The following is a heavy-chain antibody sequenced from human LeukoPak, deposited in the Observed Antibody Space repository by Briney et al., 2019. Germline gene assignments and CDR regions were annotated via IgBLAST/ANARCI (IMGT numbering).Heavy chain of an antibody. D-gene: IGHD6-19*01. CDR1: GLTFSTYG. V-gene: IGHV3-30*18. Sequence: GGSLRFSGAASGLTFSTYGMHWVRQAPGKGLKWVAVISPDGSKTDSLESVKGRFTVSRDNSNNTLYLQINSVKAEDTAVYFCAKNPISGPQKHYYYGLDVWGQGTSVTVSS. CDR3: AKNPISGPQKHYYYGLDV. CDR2: ISPDGSKT. J-gene: IGHJ6*02.